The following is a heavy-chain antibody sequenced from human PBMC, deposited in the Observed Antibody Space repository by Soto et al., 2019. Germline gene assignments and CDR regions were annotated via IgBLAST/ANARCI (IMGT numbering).Heavy chain of an antibody. CDR2: INAGNGNT. V-gene: IGHV1-3*01. CDR3: ARIRSGHFHY. Sequence: ASVKVSCKASGYNFNTYALHWLRQAPGQRLEWMGWINAGNGNTMYSQKFQGRVTITRDTSATTASLELSSLTSDDTAVYFCARIRSGHFHYWGQGTLVTVSS. CDR1: GYNFNTYA. D-gene: IGHD3-10*01. J-gene: IGHJ4*02.